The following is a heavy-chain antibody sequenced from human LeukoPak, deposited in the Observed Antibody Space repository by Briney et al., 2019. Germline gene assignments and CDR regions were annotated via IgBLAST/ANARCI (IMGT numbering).Heavy chain of an antibody. J-gene: IGHJ3*02. V-gene: IGHV4-61*02. CDR3: ARAAEWLPPADAFDI. CDR2: IYTSGST. D-gene: IGHD5-18*01. CDR1: GGSLSSGSYY. Sequence: SQTLSLTCPVSGGSLSSGSYYWSWIRPPAGKGLEWIGRIYTSGSTNYNPSLKSRVTISVDTSKNQFSLKLSSVTAADTAVYYCARAAEWLPPADAFDIWGQGTMVTVSS.